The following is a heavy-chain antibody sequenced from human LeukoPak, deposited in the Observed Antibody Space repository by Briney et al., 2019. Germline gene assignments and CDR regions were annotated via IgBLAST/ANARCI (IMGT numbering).Heavy chain of an antibody. CDR2: IGGSGDNT. CDR3: AKVTRFGELLWVDY. V-gene: IGHV3-23*01. J-gene: IGHJ4*02. CDR1: GFTFSSHT. D-gene: IGHD3-10*01. Sequence: PGGSLRLSCAASGFTFSSHTMSWVRQAPGKGLEWVSTIGGSGDNTYYAESVKGRFTISRDNSKNTLYLQMNSLRAEDTAIYYCAKVTRFGELLWVDYWGQGALVTVSS.